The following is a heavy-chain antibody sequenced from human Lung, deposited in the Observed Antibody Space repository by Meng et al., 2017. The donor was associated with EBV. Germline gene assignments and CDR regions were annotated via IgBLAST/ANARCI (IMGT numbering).Heavy chain of an antibody. V-gene: IGHV1-46*01. D-gene: IGHD4-23*01. J-gene: IGHJ4*02. CDR3: ARGDGGNGSDY. CDR1: GYTFTNYY. Sequence: QVRLVQSGAEVKKPGASVKVSCKASGYTFTNYYMHWVRQAPGQGLEWMGVINPSGGSTNYAQKFQGRLTMTRDTSTSTVYMELSSLRSEDTAVYYCARGDGGNGSDYWGQGTLVTVSS. CDR2: INPSGGST.